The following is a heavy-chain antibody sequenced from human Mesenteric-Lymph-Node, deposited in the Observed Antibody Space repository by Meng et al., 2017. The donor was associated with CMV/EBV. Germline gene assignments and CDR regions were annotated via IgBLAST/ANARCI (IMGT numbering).Heavy chain of an antibody. CDR1: GFAFSSYA. Sequence: ASGFAFSSYAMSWVRHAAGKGLGWVSVIYSGGSRIYYADSVKGRFTISRDNSKNTLYLQMNSLRAEDTAVYYCAKGGGSGSLYYFDYWGQGTLVTVSS. J-gene: IGHJ4*02. D-gene: IGHD3-10*01. CDR3: AKGGGSGSLYYFDY. CDR2: IYSGGSRI. V-gene: IGHV3-23*03.